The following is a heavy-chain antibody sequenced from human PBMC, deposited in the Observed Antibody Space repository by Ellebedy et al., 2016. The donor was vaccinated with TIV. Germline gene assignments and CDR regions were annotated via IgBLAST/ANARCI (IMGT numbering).Heavy chain of an antibody. Sequence: PGGSLRLSCEASGFTFSNVWMSWVLQAPGPGLEWVGRIPRPIDGGTTDYAAPVKGRFTMSRDDSKNMLYLQISSLKIEEKAVDDCTTENDGNFDRWGQGTLVSVSS. CDR1: GFTFSNVW. CDR3: TTENDGNFDR. V-gene: IGHV3-15*01. J-gene: IGHJ4*02. CDR2: IPRPIDGGTT. D-gene: IGHD3-9*01.